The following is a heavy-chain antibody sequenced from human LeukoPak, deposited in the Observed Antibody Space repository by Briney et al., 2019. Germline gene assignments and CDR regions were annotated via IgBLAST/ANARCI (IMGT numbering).Heavy chain of an antibody. CDR1: GFPFSSYE. V-gene: IGHV3-48*03. J-gene: IGHJ3*02. CDR2: ISSSGNAI. D-gene: IGHD4-17*01. CDR3: ATGDYGAFDI. Sequence: GGSLRLSCAASGFPFSSYEMNWVRQAPGEGLEWVSYISSSGNAIYYADSVKGRFTISRDNAKNSLYLQMNSLRAEDTAVYYCATGDYGAFDIWGQGTMVTVSS.